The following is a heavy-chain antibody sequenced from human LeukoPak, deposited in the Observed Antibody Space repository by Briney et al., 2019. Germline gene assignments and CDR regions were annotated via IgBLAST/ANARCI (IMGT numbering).Heavy chain of an antibody. J-gene: IGHJ6*02. CDR1: GFTFGDYA. Sequence: GSLRLSCTASGFTFGDYAMSWVRQAPGKGLEWVGFIRSKAYGGTTEYAASVKGRFTISRDDSKSIAYLQMNSLKTEDTAVYYCTREGPLPPDYYYYGMDVWGQGTTVTVSS. CDR3: TREGPLPPDYYYYGMDV. CDR2: IRSKAYGGTT. V-gene: IGHV3-49*04.